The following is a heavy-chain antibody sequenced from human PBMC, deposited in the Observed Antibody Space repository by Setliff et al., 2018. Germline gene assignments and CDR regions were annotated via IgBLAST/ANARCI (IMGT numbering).Heavy chain of an antibody. CDR1: PYSFSGYY. Sequence: GASVKVSCKTSPYSFSGYYIHWVRQAPGQGLEWMGWINTNSGDTRYAQKFQGRVTMTRDTSISTAYMELSRLRSDDTAVYYCARTKGFVDVYLDPWGQGTLVTVS. CDR2: INTNSGDT. J-gene: IGHJ5*02. D-gene: IGHD3-10*01. V-gene: IGHV1-2*02. CDR3: ARTKGFVDVYLDP.